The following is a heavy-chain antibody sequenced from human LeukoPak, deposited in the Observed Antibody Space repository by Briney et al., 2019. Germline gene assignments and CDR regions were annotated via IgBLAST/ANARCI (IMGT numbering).Heavy chain of an antibody. CDR1: GFTFDDYG. CDR3: ARTQWRSYMDV. V-gene: IGHV3-20*04. CDR2: INWNGGST. Sequence: GGSLRLSCAASGFTFDDYGMSWVRQAPGKGLGWVSGINWNGGSTGYADSVKGRFTISRDNAKNSLYLQMNSLRAEDTAVYYCARTQWRSYMDVWGKGTTVTVSS. J-gene: IGHJ6*03. D-gene: IGHD6-19*01.